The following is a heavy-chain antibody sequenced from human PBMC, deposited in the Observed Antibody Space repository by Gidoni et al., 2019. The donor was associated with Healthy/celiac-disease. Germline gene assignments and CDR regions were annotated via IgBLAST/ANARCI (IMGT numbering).Heavy chain of an antibody. CDR2: IFSNDEK. CDR3: ARTYSSGWFGVSDFDY. D-gene: IGHD6-19*01. J-gene: IGHJ4*02. CDR1: GFSLSNPRMG. V-gene: IGHV2-26*01. Sequence: QVTLKESGPVLVTPPETLTLTCTVSGFSLSNPRMGVSWIRQPPGKALEWLAHIFSNDEKSYSTSLKSRLTISKDTSKSQVVLTMTNMDPVDTATYYCARTYSSGWFGVSDFDYWGQGTLVTVSS.